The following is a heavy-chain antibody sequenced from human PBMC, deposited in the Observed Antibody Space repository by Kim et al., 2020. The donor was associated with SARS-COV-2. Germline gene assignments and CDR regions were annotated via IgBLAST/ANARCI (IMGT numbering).Heavy chain of an antibody. D-gene: IGHD3-22*01. J-gene: IGHJ4*02. V-gene: IGHV3-7*01. CDR2: IRHDGSEK. CDR3: VRDDSTGYMYFDF. Sequence: GGSLRLSCAASGFMFKNYYMSWVRQTPGKGLEWVAIIRHDGSEKFYVDSVKGRFTISRDNAKNSLYLQMSSLRAEDTAVYYCVRDDSTGYMYFDFWGQG. CDR1: GFMFKNYY.